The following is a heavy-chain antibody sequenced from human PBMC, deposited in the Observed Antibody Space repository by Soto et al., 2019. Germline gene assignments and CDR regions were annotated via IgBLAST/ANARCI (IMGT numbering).Heavy chain of an antibody. J-gene: IGHJ2*01. CDR2: IYYSGTT. V-gene: IGHV4-39*01. CDR3: ALFTLKQKTAYELYARSRHL. D-gene: IGHD2-2*01. Sequence: ISHPPGKWKEWIGSIYYSGTTYYNPSLKSRGTISVDTSKNQFSLNLSSVTAADTAVYYFALFTLKQKTAYELYARSRHL.